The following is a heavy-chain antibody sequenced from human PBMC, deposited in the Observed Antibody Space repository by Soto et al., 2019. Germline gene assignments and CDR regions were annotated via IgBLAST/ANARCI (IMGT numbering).Heavy chain of an antibody. V-gene: IGHV5-51*01. Sequence: DSLKISCKGSGYSFKSYWIGWVRQMPGKGLEWMGIIYPGDSDTRYSPSFQGQVTISADKSISTAYLQWSSLKASDTAMYYCARDVHSSSWPYYDVLYVCGQGTTVTGSS. CDR2: IYPGDSDT. CDR1: GYSFKSYW. CDR3: ARDVHSSSWPYYDVLYV. J-gene: IGHJ6*02. D-gene: IGHD6-13*01.